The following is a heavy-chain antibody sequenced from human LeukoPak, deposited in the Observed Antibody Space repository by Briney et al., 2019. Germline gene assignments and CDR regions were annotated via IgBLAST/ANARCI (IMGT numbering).Heavy chain of an antibody. J-gene: IGHJ4*02. D-gene: IGHD6-13*01. CDR3: ARGRIAAAGPDY. CDR1: GFTVSSNY. CDR2: IYSGGST. V-gene: IGHV3-66*01. Sequence: GESLRLSCAASGFTVSSNYMSWVRQAPGKGLEWVSVIYSGGSTYYADSVKGRFTISRDNSKNTLYLQMNSLRAEDTAVYYCARGRIAAAGPDYWGQGTLVTVSS.